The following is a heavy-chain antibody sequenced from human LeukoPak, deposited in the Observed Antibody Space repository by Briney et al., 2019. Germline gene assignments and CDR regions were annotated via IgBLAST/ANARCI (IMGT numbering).Heavy chain of an antibody. CDR1: GYSFTSYY. V-gene: IGHV1-46*01. J-gene: IGHJ4*02. Sequence: ASVKVSCKASGYSFTSYYMHWVRQAPGQGLEWIGIINASGDSTSYAQKFQGRVTMTRDMSTSTVYMELSSLRSEDTAVYYCARGGSSWYYYFDYWGQGTLVTVSS. CDR2: INASGDST. CDR3: ARGGSSWYYYFDY. D-gene: IGHD6-13*01.